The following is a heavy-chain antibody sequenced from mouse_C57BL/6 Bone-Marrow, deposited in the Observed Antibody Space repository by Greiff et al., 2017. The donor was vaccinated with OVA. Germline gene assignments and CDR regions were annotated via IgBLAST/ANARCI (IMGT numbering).Heavy chain of an antibody. Sequence: QVQLQQPGAELVKPGASVKLSCKASGYTFTSYWMHWVKQRPGQGLEWIGMIHPNSGSTNYNEKFKGKATLTADKSSSTAYMELRSLTSEDSAVYFCARSGPANWFAYWGQGTLVTVSA. D-gene: IGHD3-1*01. CDR3: ARSGPANWFAY. CDR1: GYTFTSYW. V-gene: IGHV1-64*01. J-gene: IGHJ3*01. CDR2: IHPNSGST.